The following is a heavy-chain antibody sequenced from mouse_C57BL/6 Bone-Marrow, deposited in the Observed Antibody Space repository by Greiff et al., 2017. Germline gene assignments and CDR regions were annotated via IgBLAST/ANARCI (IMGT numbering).Heavy chain of an antibody. CDR2: IWWGDDK. J-gene: IGHJ3*01. Sequence: QVQLKESGPGLLQPSQTLSLSCTFSGYSLSTFGMGVGWIRQPSGKGLVWLAHIWWGDDKYYNPALKSRLTIANDTSKNRVFLKIANVDTADTATYYCARIYYGSCWFAYWGQGTLVTVSA. CDR3: ARIYYGSCWFAY. CDR1: GYSLSTFGMG. D-gene: IGHD1-1*01. V-gene: IGHV8-8*01.